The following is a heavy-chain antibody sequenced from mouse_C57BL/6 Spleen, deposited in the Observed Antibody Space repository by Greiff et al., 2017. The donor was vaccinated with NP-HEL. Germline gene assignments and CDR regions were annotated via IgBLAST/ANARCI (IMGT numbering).Heavy chain of an antibody. CDR2: ISYDGSN. CDR3: ARRGSSHFDY. V-gene: IGHV3-6*01. D-gene: IGHD1-1*01. J-gene: IGHJ2*01. CDR1: GYSITSGYY. Sequence: VQLKESGPGLVKPSQSLSLTCSVTGYSITSGYYWNWIRQFPGNKLEWMGYISYDGSNNYNPSLKNRISITRDTSKNQFFLKLNSVTTEDTATYYCARRGSSHFDYWGQGTTLTVSS.